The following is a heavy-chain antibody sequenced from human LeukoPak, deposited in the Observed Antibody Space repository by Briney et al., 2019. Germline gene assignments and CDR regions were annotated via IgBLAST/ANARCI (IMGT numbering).Heavy chain of an antibody. CDR1: GFTFSSYA. Sequence: GGSLRLSCAASGFTFSSYAMSWVRQAPGKGLEWVSAISGSGGSTYCADSVKGRFTISRDNSKNTLYLQMNSLRAEDTAVYYCARDRQLQYFDYWGQGTLVTVSS. V-gene: IGHV3-23*01. J-gene: IGHJ4*02. CDR3: ARDRQLQYFDY. D-gene: IGHD3-9*01. CDR2: ISGSGGST.